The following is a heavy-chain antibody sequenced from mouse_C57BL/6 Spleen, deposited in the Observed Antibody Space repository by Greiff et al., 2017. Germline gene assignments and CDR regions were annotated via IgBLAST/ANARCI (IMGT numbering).Heavy chain of an antibody. CDR1: GFTFSDYY. CDR3: AREGYYYYGSSYWYFDV. V-gene: IGHV5-16*01. CDR2: INYDGSST. Sequence: EVQLQESAGGLVQPGSSMKLSCTASGFTFSDYYMAWVRQVPEKGLEWVANINYDGSSTYYLDSLKSRFIISRDNAKNILYLQMSSLKSEDTATYYCAREGYYYYGSSYWYFDVWGTGTTVTVSS. J-gene: IGHJ1*03. D-gene: IGHD1-1*01.